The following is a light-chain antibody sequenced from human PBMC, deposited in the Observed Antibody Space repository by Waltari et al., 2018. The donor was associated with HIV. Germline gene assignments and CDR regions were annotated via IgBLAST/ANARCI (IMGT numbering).Light chain of an antibody. CDR1: QSISVW. CDR2: EAS. CDR3: QQYDTFPWT. V-gene: IGKV1-5*03. Sequence: DIQMTQSPSTLSASIGDRVTITCRASQSISVWLAWYHHKPGKAPTLLIYEASNLESGVPARFSGTGSGTEFTLTISSLQPDDSATFYCQQYDTFPWTFGQGTKVGIK. J-gene: IGKJ1*01.